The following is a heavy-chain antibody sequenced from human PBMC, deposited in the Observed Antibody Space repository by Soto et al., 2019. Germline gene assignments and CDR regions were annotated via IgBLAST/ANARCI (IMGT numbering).Heavy chain of an antibody. D-gene: IGHD3-22*01. V-gene: IGHV3-30-3*01. CDR2: ISYDGSNK. CDR1: GFTFSSYA. Sequence: PGGSLRLSCAASGFTFSSYAMHWVRQAPGKGLEWVAVISYDGSNKYYADSVKGRFTISRDNSKNTLYLQMNSLRAEDTAVYYCARGGITMIVVAKGGDAFDIWGQGTMVTVSS. CDR3: ARGGITMIVVAKGGDAFDI. J-gene: IGHJ3*02.